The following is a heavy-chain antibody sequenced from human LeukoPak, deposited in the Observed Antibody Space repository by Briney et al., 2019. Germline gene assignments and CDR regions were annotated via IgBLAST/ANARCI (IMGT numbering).Heavy chain of an antibody. CDR2: INNDGSAT. Sequence: PGGSLRLSCAASGFTFSSYWMSWVCQAPGKGLVWVSNINNDGSATYYADSVKGRFTISRDNAKNTLYLQMNSLSAEDTAVYYCARGNAGFDYWGQGTVVTVSS. CDR1: GFTFSSYW. J-gene: IGHJ4*02. D-gene: IGHD2-2*01. CDR3: ARGNAGFDY. V-gene: IGHV3-7*01.